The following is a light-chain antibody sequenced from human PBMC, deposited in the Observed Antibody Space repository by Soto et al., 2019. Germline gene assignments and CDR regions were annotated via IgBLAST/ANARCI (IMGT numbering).Light chain of an antibody. CDR2: GTS. CDR1: HSVSSY. Sequence: ETGLTQSPTTLSLSPGGRAPLSCRASHSVSSYLAWYQQKPGQAPRLLIYGTSTRVTGIPARFSGSGSGTEFTLTISSLQSEDFAVYYCQQYNNWPRTFGQATKVDI. J-gene: IGKJ1*01. CDR3: QQYNNWPRT. V-gene: IGKV3-15*01.